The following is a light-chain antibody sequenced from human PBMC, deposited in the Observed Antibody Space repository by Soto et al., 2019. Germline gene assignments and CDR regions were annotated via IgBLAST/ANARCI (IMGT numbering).Light chain of an antibody. Sequence: QSVLTQPPSVSGAPGQRVTISCTGSSSNIGTGFDVHWYQLLPGTAPKLLIYADNIRPSGVPDRFSGSKSGTSASLAITGLQAEDEADYYCQTFDRSLSALVFGGGTQLTVL. J-gene: IGLJ3*02. CDR2: ADN. CDR1: SSNIGTGFD. CDR3: QTFDRSLSALV. V-gene: IGLV1-40*01.